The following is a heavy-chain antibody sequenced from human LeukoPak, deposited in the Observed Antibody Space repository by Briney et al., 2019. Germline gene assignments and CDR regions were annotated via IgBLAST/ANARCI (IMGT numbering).Heavy chain of an antibody. CDR1: GGSISSYY. D-gene: IGHD3-16*02. V-gene: IGHV4-4*07. Sequence: SETLSLTCTVSGGSISSYYWSWIRQPAGKGLEWIGRIYTSGSTNYNPSLKSRVTISVDTSKNQFSLKLSSVTAADTAVYYCARGSRLSYYYYMDVWGKGTTVTVSS. J-gene: IGHJ6*03. CDR2: IYTSGST. CDR3: ARGSRLSYYYYMDV.